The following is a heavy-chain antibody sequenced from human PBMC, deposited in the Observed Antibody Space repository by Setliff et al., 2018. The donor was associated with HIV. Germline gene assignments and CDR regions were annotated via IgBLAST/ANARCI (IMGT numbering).Heavy chain of an antibody. CDR3: VGLGYSFSYRWWFDP. J-gene: IGHJ5*02. Sequence: SVTVSCKGSGGTFSSYAISWVRQAPGQGLEWMGGIIPIFGPTNYAQKFQGRLTSTADESTSTAYMELSSLSAEDTAVYYCVGLGYSFSYRWWFDPWGQGTLVTVSS. CDR1: GGTFSSYA. D-gene: IGHD5-18*01. V-gene: IGHV1-69*13. CDR2: IIPIFGPT.